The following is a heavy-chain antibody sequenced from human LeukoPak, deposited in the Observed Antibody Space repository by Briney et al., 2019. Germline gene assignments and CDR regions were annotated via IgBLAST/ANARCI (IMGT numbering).Heavy chain of an antibody. CDR2: IYTSGST. D-gene: IGHD1-26*01. Sequence: SETLSLTCTVSGGSISSYYWSWIRQPAGKGLEWIGRIYTSGSTNYNASLKSRVSMSVDTSKNQLSLKLSSVTAADTAVFYCARENSGSYREFDYWGQGILVTVSS. V-gene: IGHV4-4*07. CDR3: ARENSGSYREFDY. CDR1: GGSISSYY. J-gene: IGHJ4*02.